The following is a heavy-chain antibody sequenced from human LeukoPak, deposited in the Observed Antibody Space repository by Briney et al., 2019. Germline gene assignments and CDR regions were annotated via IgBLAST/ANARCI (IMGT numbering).Heavy chain of an antibody. CDR1: GFTFSSYS. Sequence: GGSLRLSCAASGFTFSSYSMNWVRQALGKGLEWVSSISSSSSYIYYADSVKGRFTISRDNAKNSLYLQMNSLRAEDTAVYYCARGSSSWYDGPLRLEGSWSGSYNWFDPWGQGTLVTVSS. J-gene: IGHJ5*02. CDR2: ISSSSSYI. CDR3: ARGSSSWYDGPLRLEGSWSGSYNWFDP. V-gene: IGHV3-21*01. D-gene: IGHD6-13*01.